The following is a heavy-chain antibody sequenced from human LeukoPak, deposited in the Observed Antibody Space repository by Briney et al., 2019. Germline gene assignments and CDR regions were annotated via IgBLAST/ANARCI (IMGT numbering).Heavy chain of an antibody. D-gene: IGHD6-6*01. V-gene: IGHV4-34*01. CDR1: GGSFSGYY. CDR3: ARERYSSSSWWFDP. Sequence: SETLSLTCAVYGGSFSGYYWSWIRQPPGKGLEWIGEINHSGSTNYNPSLKSRVTISVDTSKNQFSLKLSSVTAADTAMYYCARERYSSSSWWFDPWGQGTLVTVSS. J-gene: IGHJ5*02. CDR2: INHSGST.